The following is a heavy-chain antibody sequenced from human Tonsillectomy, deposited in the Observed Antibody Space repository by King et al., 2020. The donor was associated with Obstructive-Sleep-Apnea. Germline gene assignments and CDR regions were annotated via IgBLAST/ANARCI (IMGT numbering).Heavy chain of an antibody. Sequence: VQLVESGGGLVQPGRSLRLSCAASGITFSSYAMTWVRQAPGKGLEWVSVIGGSGASIYYADSVKGRFTISRDNSKNTLYLQMNSLRAEDTAVYYCAKGPAQQLVPNYFDYWGQGTLVTVSS. CDR3: AKGPAQQLVPNYFDY. CDR1: GITFSSYA. D-gene: IGHD6-13*01. J-gene: IGHJ4*02. CDR2: IGGSGASI. V-gene: IGHV3-23*04.